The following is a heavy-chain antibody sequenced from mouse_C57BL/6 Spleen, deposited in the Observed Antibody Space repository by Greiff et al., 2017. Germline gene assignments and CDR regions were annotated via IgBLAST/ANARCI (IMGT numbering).Heavy chain of an antibody. CDR2: IRLKSDNYAT. CDR1: GFTFSNYW. J-gene: IGHJ3*01. D-gene: IGHD2-4*01. CDR3: TYYDYDPFAY. Sequence: DVMLVESGGGLVQPGGSMKLSCVASGFTFSNYWMNWVRQSPEKGLEWVAQIRLKSDNYATHYAESVKGRFTISRDDSKSSVYLQMNNLRAEDTGIYYCTYYDYDPFAYWGQGTLVTVSA. V-gene: IGHV6-3*01.